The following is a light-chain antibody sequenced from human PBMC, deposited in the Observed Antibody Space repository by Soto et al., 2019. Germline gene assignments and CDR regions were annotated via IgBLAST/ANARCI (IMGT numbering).Light chain of an antibody. CDR1: SSDVGGYKY. J-gene: IGLJ1*01. V-gene: IGLV2-14*01. CDR2: EVS. Sequence: QSALTQPASVSGSPGQSITISCTGTSSDVGGYKYVSWFQDHPGKAPKLVIYEVSNRPPGVSNRFSGSKSGNTASLTISGLQAEDEANYYCNSYTTLSNRVFGTGTKLTVL. CDR3: NSYTTLSNRV.